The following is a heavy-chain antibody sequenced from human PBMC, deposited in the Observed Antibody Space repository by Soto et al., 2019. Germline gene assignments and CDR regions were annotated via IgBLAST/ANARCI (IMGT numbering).Heavy chain of an antibody. CDR2: ISSSGSTI. J-gene: IGHJ6*02. D-gene: IGHD3-3*01. CDR3: AREGVRYDFWSGPVPPITTGHYGMDV. V-gene: IGHV3-48*03. Sequence: PGGSLRLSCAASGFTFSSYEMNWVRQAPGKGLEWVSYISSSGSTIYYADSVEGRFTISRDNAKNSLYLQMNSLRAEDTAVYYCAREGVRYDFWSGPVPPITTGHYGMDVWGQGTTVTVSS. CDR1: GFTFSSYE.